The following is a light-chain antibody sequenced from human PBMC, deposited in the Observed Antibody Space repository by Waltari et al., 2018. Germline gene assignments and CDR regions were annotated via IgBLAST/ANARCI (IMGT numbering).Light chain of an antibody. J-gene: IGKJ1*01. Sequence: IVLTQSPGTLSLSPGERATLSCRASQSVSIYLAWYQQKPGQAPRLLIYHTSTMATGIPDRFSGSGSGTDFSLTISGLEPEDFAVYYCPHYKNLPVSFGQGTRVEIK. CDR2: HTS. CDR3: PHYKNLPVS. CDR1: QSVSIY. V-gene: IGKV3-20*01.